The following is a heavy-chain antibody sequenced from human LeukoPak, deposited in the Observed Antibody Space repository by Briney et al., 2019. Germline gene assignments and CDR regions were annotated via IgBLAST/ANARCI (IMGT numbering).Heavy chain of an antibody. V-gene: IGHV3-23*01. Sequence: GGSLRLSCAASGFTFSSYWMHWVRQAPGKGLEWVSTISGSGRTTYYADSVKGRFTISRDNSKNTLYLQMNSLRAEDTAVYYCAKGDNNWNYRSGTYYYYMDVWGKGTTVTVSS. D-gene: IGHD1-7*01. CDR1: GFTFSSYW. J-gene: IGHJ6*03. CDR2: ISGSGRTT. CDR3: AKGDNNWNYRSGTYYYYMDV.